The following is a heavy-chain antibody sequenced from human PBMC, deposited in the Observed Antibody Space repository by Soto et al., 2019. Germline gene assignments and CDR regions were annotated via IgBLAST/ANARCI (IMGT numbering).Heavy chain of an antibody. J-gene: IGHJ6*02. CDR2: IYYSGST. D-gene: IGHD4-17*01. V-gene: IGHV4-59*01. CDR1: GGSISSYY. CDR3: ARGKRYGDYYYYYYGMDV. Sequence: NPSETLSLTCTVSGGSISSYYWSWIRQPPGKGLEWIGYIYYSGSTNYNPSLKSRVTISVDTSKNQFSLKLSSVTAADTAVYYCARGKRYGDYYYYYYGMDVWGQGTTVTVSS.